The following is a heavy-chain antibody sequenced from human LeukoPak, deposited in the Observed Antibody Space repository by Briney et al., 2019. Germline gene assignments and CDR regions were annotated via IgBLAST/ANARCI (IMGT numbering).Heavy chain of an antibody. J-gene: IGHJ4*02. Sequence: SETLSLTCAVYGGSFSGYYWSWIRQPPGKGLEWIGEINHSGSTNYNTSLKSRVTISVDTSKNQFSLKLSSVTAADTAVYYCARASGDYGDYATTYFDYWGQGTLVTVSS. CDR1: GGSFSGYY. V-gene: IGHV4-34*01. CDR2: INHSGST. CDR3: ARASGDYGDYATTYFDY. D-gene: IGHD4-17*01.